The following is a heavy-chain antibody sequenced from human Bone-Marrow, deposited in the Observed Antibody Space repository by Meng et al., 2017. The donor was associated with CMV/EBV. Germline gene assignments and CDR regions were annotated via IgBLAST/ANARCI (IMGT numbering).Heavy chain of an antibody. CDR3: ARVGPELLFDY. Sequence: SETLSLTCTVSGDSISSGDYYWSWIRHHPGKGLEWIGYIYYSGSTYYNPSLKSRVTISLDTSNNQFSLKLSSVTAADTSVYHCARVGPELLFDYWGQGTLVTFSS. CDR2: IYYSGST. V-gene: IGHV4-31*03. CDR1: GDSISSGDYY. D-gene: IGHD1-7*01. J-gene: IGHJ4*02.